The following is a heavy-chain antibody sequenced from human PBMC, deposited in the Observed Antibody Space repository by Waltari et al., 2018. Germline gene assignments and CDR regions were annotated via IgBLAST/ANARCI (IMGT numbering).Heavy chain of an antibody. CDR1: GYTFTSYG. CDR3: ASGVKQHRKPLYYYYGMDV. Sequence: QVQLVQSGAEVKKPGASVKVSCKASGYTFTSYGISWVRQAPGQGREWMGWISAYKGNTNYTQKLQGRDTMTTDTSTSTAYMELRSLRSDDTAVYYCASGVKQHRKPLYYYYGMDVWGQGTTVTVSS. J-gene: IGHJ6*02. D-gene: IGHD6-13*01. V-gene: IGHV1-18*01. CDR2: ISAYKGNT.